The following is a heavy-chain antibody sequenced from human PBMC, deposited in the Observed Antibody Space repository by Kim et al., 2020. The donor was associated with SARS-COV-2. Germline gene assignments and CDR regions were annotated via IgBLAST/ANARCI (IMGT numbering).Heavy chain of an antibody. CDR3: ARHIGATYYYGSGSYYPPAPYYYYGMDV. CDR2: IDPSDSYT. CDR1: GYSFTSYW. J-gene: IGHJ6*02. D-gene: IGHD3-10*01. V-gene: IGHV5-10-1*01. Sequence: GESLKISCKGSGYSFTSYWISWVRQMPGKGLEWMGRIDPSDSYTNYSPSFQGHVTISADKSISTAYLQWSSLKASDTAMYYCARHIGATYYYGSGSYYPPAPYYYYGMDVWGQGTTVTVSS.